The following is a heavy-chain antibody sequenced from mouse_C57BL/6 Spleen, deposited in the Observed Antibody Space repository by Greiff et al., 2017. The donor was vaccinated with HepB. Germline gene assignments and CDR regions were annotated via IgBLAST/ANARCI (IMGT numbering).Heavy chain of an antibody. CDR1: GYAFSSSW. J-gene: IGHJ2*01. V-gene: IGHV1-82*01. CDR2: IYPGDGDT. D-gene: IGHD2-4*01. Sequence: QVQLKESGPELVKPGASVKISCKASGYAFSSSWMNWVKQRPGKGLEWIGRIYPGDGDTNYNGKFKGKATLTADKSSSTAYMQLSSLTSEDSAVYFCARSGDYDPYYFDYWGQGTTLTVSS. CDR3: ARSGDYDPYYFDY.